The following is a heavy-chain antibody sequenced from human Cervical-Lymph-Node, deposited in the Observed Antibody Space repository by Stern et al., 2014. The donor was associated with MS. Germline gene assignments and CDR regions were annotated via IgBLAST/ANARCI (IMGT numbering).Heavy chain of an antibody. CDR3: TTLDRSYPYYYYGMDV. J-gene: IGHJ6*02. D-gene: IGHD1-26*01. V-gene: IGHV3-15*01. CDR2: IKSKTDGGTT. CDR1: GFTFRNAW. Sequence: EVQLVESGGGLVKPGGSLRLSCAASGFTFRNAWMTWIRQAPGKGLAWVGRIKSKTDGGTTDDAAPVKGRFTISRDDSKNTLYLQMNSLKTEDTAVYYCTTLDRSYPYYYYGMDVWGQGTTVTVSS.